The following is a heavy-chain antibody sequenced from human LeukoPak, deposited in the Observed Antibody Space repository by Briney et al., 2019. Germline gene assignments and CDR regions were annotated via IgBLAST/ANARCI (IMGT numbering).Heavy chain of an antibody. J-gene: IGHJ4*02. CDR3: VRKGWFSGAIDN. D-gene: IGHD6-19*01. CDR1: GFSLTDYA. Sequence: GGSLRLSCSASGFSLTDYAIQWVRQAPEKGLEYVSATSVDGTVTFYANSVRGRFTISRDNSKNTLYLQITNLRIEDTAVYYCVRKGWFSGAIDNWGQGTLVTVSS. V-gene: IGHV3-64D*06. CDR2: TSVDGTVT.